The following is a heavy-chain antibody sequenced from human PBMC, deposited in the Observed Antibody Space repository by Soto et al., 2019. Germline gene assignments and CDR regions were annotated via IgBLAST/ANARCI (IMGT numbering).Heavy chain of an antibody. V-gene: IGHV4-30-2*01. CDR2: IYHSGST. CDR1: GDSITRGAYY. Sequence: SETLSLTCTVSGDSITRGAYYWTWIRQQPGKGLEWIGYIYHSGSTYYNPSLKSRVTISVDRSNNQFSLKLSSVTAADTAVYYCARDLKKSAHFDPWGQGTLVTVSS. J-gene: IGHJ5*02. CDR3: ARDLKKSAHFDP.